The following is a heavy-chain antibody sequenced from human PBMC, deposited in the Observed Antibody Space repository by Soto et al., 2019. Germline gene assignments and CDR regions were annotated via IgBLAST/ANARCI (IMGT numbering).Heavy chain of an antibody. CDR1: KNTLTELT. CDR3: ARAAREFSGSYSIY. CDR2: ISAYNGNT. V-gene: IGHV1-18*01. J-gene: IGHJ4*02. D-gene: IGHD1-26*01. Sequence: ASVKVSCKVPKNTLTELTIDWLRQAPGKGLEWMGWISAYNGNTNYAQNLQGRVTMTTDTSTSTAYMELRSLRSDDTAVYYCARAAREFSGSYSIYWGQGTVVTVSS.